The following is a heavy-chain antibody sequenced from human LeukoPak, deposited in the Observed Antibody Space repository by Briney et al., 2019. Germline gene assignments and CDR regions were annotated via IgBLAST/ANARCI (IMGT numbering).Heavy chain of an antibody. CDR1: GFTVSSNY. D-gene: IGHD3-10*01. Sequence: GGSLRLSCAASGFTVSSNYMSWVRQAPGKGLEWVAVISYDGSNKYYADSVKGRFTISRDNSKNTLYLQMNSLRAEDTAVYYCAKRITMVRGSSNGMDVWGQGTTVTVSS. J-gene: IGHJ6*02. CDR2: ISYDGSNK. V-gene: IGHV3-30*18. CDR3: AKRITMVRGSSNGMDV.